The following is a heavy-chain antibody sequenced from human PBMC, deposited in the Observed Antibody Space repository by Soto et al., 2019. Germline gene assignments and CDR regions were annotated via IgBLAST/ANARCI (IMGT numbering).Heavy chain of an antibody. J-gene: IGHJ4*02. D-gene: IGHD3-22*01. CDR1: GYTFTSYG. V-gene: IGHV1-18*01. CDR2: ISAYNGNT. Sequence: QVQLVQSGAEVKKPGASVKVSCKASGYTFTSYGISWVRQAPGQGLEWMGWISAYNGNTNHAQKLQGRVTMTTDTSTNTAYMELMSLKSDDTAVYYCARVVITPDWGYFDYWGQGTLVTVSS. CDR3: ARVVITPDWGYFDY.